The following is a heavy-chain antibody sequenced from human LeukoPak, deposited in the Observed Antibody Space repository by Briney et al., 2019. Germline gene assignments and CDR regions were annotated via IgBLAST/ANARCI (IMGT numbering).Heavy chain of an antibody. J-gene: IGHJ4*02. CDR1: GYTFTDYY. CDR2: INPNSGGT. D-gene: IGHD3-22*01. V-gene: IGHV1-2*06. Sequence: GASVKVSCKASGYTFTDYYLHCVRQAPGQGLEWIGRINPNSGGTNYARTFQGRVTMTRDTSISTAYMELSRLRSDDTAVYFCSRASYYDSGGYQYYFDCCGQGTLVTVSS. CDR3: SRASYYDSGGYQYYFDC.